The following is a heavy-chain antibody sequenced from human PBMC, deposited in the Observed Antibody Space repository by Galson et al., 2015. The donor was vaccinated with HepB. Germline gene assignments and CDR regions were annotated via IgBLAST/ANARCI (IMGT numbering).Heavy chain of an antibody. CDR1: GFTFSNYW. Sequence: SLRLSCAASGFTFSNYWMHWVRQAPGKGLVWVSRINGDGSSTIYADSVKGRFTISRDNAKNTLWLQMNSLRAEDAAVYYCARDGGYTYGHNWFDPWGQGTLVTVSS. V-gene: IGHV3-74*01. D-gene: IGHD5-18*01. CDR2: INGDGSST. J-gene: IGHJ5*02. CDR3: ARDGGYTYGHNWFDP.